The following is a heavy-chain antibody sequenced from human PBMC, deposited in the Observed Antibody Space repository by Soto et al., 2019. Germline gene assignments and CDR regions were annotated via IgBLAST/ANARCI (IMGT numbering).Heavy chain of an antibody. V-gene: IGHV3-7*01. Sequence: GGSLRLSCSASGFTFSSYWMSWVRQAPGKGLEWVANIKQDGSEKYYVDSVKGRFTISRDNAKNSLYLQMNSLRAEDTAVYYCARGIAARPPYYYYMDVWGKGTTVTVSS. CDR3: ARGIAARPPYYYYMDV. CDR1: GFTFSSYW. J-gene: IGHJ6*03. D-gene: IGHD6-6*01. CDR2: IKQDGSEK.